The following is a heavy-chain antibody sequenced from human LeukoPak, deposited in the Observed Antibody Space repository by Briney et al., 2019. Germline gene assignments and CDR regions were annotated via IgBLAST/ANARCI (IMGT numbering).Heavy chain of an antibody. CDR1: GYTFTSYY. D-gene: IGHD5-18*01. CDR2: INPSGGST. J-gene: IGHJ3*02. Sequence: ASVKVSCKASGYTFTSYYMHWVRQAPGQGLEWMGIINPSGGSTSYAQKFQGRVTMTRDTSTSTVYMELGSLRSEDTAVYYCARDLGYSYGFELNHAFDIWGQGTMVTVSS. CDR3: ARDLGYSYGFELNHAFDI. V-gene: IGHV1-46*01.